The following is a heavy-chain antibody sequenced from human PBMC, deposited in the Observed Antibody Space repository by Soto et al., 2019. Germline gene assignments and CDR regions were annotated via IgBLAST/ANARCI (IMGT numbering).Heavy chain of an antibody. D-gene: IGHD1-1*01. Sequence: PGESLKISCKGYGYTFTDYWIGWVRQMPGKGLELIGLIYPGDSDTRYSPSFQGRVTISADKSSSTAFLQWSSLRASDTAMYYCASQKTVIRGPLSSNWFDPWGQGTLVTSPQ. J-gene: IGHJ5*02. CDR2: IYPGDSDT. CDR1: GYTFTDYW. CDR3: ASQKTVIRGPLSSNWFDP. V-gene: IGHV5-51*01.